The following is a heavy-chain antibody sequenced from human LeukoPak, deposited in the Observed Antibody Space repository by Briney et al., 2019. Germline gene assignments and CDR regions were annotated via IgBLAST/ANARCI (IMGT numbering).Heavy chain of an antibody. CDR3: ARAYYGDPPYYYYYMDV. Sequence: GASVKVSCKASGYTFTSYGISWVRQAPGQGLEWMGWINPNSGGTNYAQKFQGRVTMTRDTSISTAYMELSRLRSDDTAVYYCARAYYGDPPYYYYYMDVWGKGTTVTISS. J-gene: IGHJ6*03. V-gene: IGHV1-2*02. CDR1: GYTFTSYG. D-gene: IGHD4-17*01. CDR2: INPNSGGT.